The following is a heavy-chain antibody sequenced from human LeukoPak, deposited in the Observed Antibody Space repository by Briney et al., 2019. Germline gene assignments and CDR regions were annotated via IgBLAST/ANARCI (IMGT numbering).Heavy chain of an antibody. CDR3: ARIGSSGYYYFPHHY. V-gene: IGHV3-66*01. D-gene: IGHD3-22*01. CDR1: GFTVSSNY. CDR2: IYSGGST. J-gene: IGHJ4*02. Sequence: PGGSLRLSCAASGFTVSSNYMSWVRQAPGKGLEWVSVIYSGGSTYYADSVKGRFTISRDNSKNTLYLQMNSLRAEDTAVYYCARIGSSGYYYFPHHYWGQGTLVTVSS.